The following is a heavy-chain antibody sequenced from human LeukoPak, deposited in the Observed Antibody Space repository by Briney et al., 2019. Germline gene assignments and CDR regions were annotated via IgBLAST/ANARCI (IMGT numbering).Heavy chain of an antibody. Sequence: SETLSLTCTVSGGSISSYYWSWIRQPPGKGLEWIGYMAYSGSSNYNPSLRSRVTISVDASKKQFSLKLSSVTAADTAVYYCARDGYSDSSGYDYPPSVWGQGTLVTVSS. V-gene: IGHV4-59*01. J-gene: IGHJ4*02. CDR3: ARDGYSDSSGYDYPPSV. CDR1: GGSISSYY. CDR2: MAYSGSS. D-gene: IGHD3-22*01.